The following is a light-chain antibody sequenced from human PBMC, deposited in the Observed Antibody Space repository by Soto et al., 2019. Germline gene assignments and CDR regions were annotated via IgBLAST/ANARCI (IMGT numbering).Light chain of an antibody. V-gene: IGKV3-15*01. J-gene: IGKJ1*01. Sequence: IVITQSPATLSVSPGERATLCCRSSQSVSSDLAWYHQKPGQAPRLLIYGASTRATGIPARFSGSGSGTEFILTISSLQSEDFAVYYCHEYNTWPWTFGQGTKVDIK. CDR2: GAS. CDR3: HEYNTWPWT. CDR1: QSVSSD.